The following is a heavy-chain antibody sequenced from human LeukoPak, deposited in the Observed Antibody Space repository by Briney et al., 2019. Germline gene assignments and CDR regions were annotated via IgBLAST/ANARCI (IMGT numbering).Heavy chain of an antibody. CDR2: ISYDGSNK. J-gene: IGHJ4*02. D-gene: IGHD2-2*01. CDR1: GFTFSSYA. Sequence: PGGSLRLSCAASGFTFSSYAMHWVRQAPGKGLEWVAVISYDGSNKYYADSVKGRFTISRDNSKDTLYLQMNTLRAEDTAIYFCARDGGWRPAADWGQGTLVTVSS. V-gene: IGHV3-30-3*01. CDR3: ARDGGWRPAAD.